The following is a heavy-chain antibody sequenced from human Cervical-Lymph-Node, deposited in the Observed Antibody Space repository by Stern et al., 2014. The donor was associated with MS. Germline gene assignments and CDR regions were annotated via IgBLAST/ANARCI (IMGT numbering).Heavy chain of an antibody. CDR1: GFSVTNYH. CDR3: VRGPLDSGKYLLGFDY. D-gene: IGHD1-26*01. V-gene: IGHV3-53*01. Sequence: VQLEESGGGLIQLGGSLRLTCAASGFSVTNYHMSWVRQAPGKGLEWVSVIHSGDRGNKTYYSDSVKGRFSISRDDSSNTVFLQMNNLRGDDTALYYCVRGPLDSGKYLLGFDYWGQGTLVTVSS. CDR2: IHSGDRGNKT. J-gene: IGHJ4*02.